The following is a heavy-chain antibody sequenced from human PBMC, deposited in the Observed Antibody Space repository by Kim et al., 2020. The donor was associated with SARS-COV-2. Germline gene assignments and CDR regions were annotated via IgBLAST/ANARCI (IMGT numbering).Heavy chain of an antibody. CDR3: ASGLGVVTAIPAEYFQH. D-gene: IGHD2-21*02. CDR2: IKQDGSEK. CDR1: GFTFSSYW. V-gene: IGHV3-7*01. J-gene: IGHJ1*01. Sequence: GGSLRLSCAASGFTFSSYWMSWVRQAPGKGLEWVANIKQDGSEKYYVDSVKGRFTISRDNAKNSLYLQMNSLRAEDTAVYYCASGLGVVTAIPAEYFQHWGQGTLVTVSS.